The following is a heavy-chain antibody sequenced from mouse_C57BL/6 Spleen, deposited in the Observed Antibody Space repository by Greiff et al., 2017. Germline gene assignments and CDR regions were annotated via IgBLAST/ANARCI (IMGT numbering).Heavy chain of an antibody. CDR3: TGLGRYFDV. J-gene: IGHJ1*03. CDR2: IRLKSDNYAT. D-gene: IGHD4-1*01. V-gene: IGHV6-3*01. CDR1: GFTFSNYW. Sequence: EVQLVESGGGLVQPGGSMKLSCVASGFTFSNYWMNWVRQSPEKGLEWVAQIRLKSDNYATHYAESVKGRFTISRDDSKSSVYLQMNNLRAEDTGIYYCTGLGRYFDVWGTGTTVTVSS.